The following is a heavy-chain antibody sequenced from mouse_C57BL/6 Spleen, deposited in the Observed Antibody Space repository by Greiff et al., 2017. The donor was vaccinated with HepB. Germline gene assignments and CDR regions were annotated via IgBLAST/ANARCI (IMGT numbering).Heavy chain of an antibody. D-gene: IGHD3-3*01. Sequence: VQLKQSGPVLVKPGASVKMSCKASGYTFTDYYMNWVKQSHGKSLEWIGVINPYNGGTSYNQKFKGKATLTVDKSSSTAYMELNSLTSEDSAVYYCARGGTWDYWGQGTTLTVSS. CDR3: ARGGTWDY. CDR1: GYTFTDYY. J-gene: IGHJ2*01. V-gene: IGHV1-19*01. CDR2: INPYNGGT.